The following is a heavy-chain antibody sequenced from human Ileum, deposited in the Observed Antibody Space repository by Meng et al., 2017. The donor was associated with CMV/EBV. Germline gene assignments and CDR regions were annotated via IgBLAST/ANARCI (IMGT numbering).Heavy chain of an antibody. V-gene: IGHV3-21*04. CDR3: ASRSCTNGVCPFAY. CDR1: GFTFSSYS. CDR2: ISSAGSHK. D-gene: IGHD2-8*01. J-gene: IGHJ4*02. Sequence: GGSLRLSCAGSGFTFSSYSMSWVRQAPGKGLEWVSSISSAGSHKYYADSVKGRFTISRDNAKNSLYLQMNSLGAEDTAIYYCASRSCTNGVCPFAYWGQGTLVTV.